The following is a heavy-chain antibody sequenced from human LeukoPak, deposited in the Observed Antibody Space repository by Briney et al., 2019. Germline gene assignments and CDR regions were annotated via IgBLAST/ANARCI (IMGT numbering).Heavy chain of an antibody. J-gene: IGHJ4*02. CDR1: GYTFTSYG. V-gene: IGHV1-69*04. D-gene: IGHD4-17*01. CDR2: IIPILGIA. Sequence: SVKVSCKASGYTFTSYGISWVRQAPGQGLEWMGRIIPILGIANYAQKFQGRVTITADKSTSTAYMELSSLRSEDTAVYYCARGGYGVTTPIYWGQGTLVTVSS. CDR3: ARGGYGVTTPIY.